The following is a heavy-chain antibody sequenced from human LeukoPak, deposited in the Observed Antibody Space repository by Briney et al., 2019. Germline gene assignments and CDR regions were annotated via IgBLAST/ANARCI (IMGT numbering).Heavy chain of an antibody. J-gene: IGHJ4*02. Sequence: ASGKVSCKASGYTFTSYYMHWGRQAPGQGLELMGIINPSVGSTSYAKKFQGRVTMTRDMSTRTVYMALSTLRSEDTAVYYCARDREKWLLQAFFDYWGQGTLVTVSS. V-gene: IGHV1-46*01. CDR1: GYTFTSYY. CDR2: INPSVGST. CDR3: ARDREKWLLQAFFDY. D-gene: IGHD3-22*01.